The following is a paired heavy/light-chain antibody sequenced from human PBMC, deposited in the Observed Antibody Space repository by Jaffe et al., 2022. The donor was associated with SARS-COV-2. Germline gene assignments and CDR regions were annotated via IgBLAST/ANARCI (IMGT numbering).Light chain of an antibody. CDR2: WAS. CDR3: QQYYSIPHT. Sequence: DIVMTQSPDSLAVSLGERATINCKSSQSVLYSSNNKNYLAWYQQKSGQPPRLLIYWASTRESGVPDRFSGSGSGTDFTLTISSLQAEDVAVYYCQQYYSIPHTFGQGTKLEIK. J-gene: IGKJ2*01. CDR1: QSVLYSSNNKNY. V-gene: IGKV4-1*01.
Heavy chain of an antibody. CDR1: GGSISSSDW. Sequence: QVQLQESGPGLVKPSGTLSLTCAVSGGSISSSDWWSWVRQTPGKGLEWIGEIHQSGSTNCNPSLKSRVTISVDKSKNQFSLKLTSVTAADTAVYYCARKLGQLVRDGMDVWGQGTTVTVSS. J-gene: IGHJ6*02. D-gene: IGHD6-6*01. CDR3: ARKLGQLVRDGMDV. CDR2: IHQSGST. V-gene: IGHV4-4*02.